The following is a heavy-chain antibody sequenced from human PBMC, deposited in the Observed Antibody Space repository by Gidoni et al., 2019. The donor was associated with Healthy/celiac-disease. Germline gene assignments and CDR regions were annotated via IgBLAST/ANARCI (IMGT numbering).Heavy chain of an antibody. CDR2: IYYSGST. V-gene: IGHV4-39*01. Sequence: QLQLQESGPGLVKPSETLSLPCTVSGGSISSSSYYWGWIRQPPGKGLEWIGSIYYSGSTYYNPSLKSRVTISVDTSKNQFSLKLSSVTAADTAVYYCARTLYYYGSDGFDPWGQGTLVTVSS. CDR1: GGSISSSSYY. CDR3: ARTLYYYGSDGFDP. D-gene: IGHD3-10*01. J-gene: IGHJ5*02.